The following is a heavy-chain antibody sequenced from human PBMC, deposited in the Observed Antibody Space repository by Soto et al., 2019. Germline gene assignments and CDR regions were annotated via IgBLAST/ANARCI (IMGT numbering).Heavy chain of an antibody. D-gene: IGHD6-6*01. CDR1: GYTFTSYD. CDR3: ARGRKLGGRNCIAARCHYQYYFDY. J-gene: IGHJ4*02. V-gene: IGHV1-8*01. Sequence: QVQLVQSGAEVKKPGASVKVSCKASGYTFTSYDINWVRQATGQGLEWMGWMNPNSGNTGYAQKFQGRVTMTRNTSISTAYMELSSLRSEDTAVYYCARGRKLGGRNCIAARCHYQYYFDYWGQGTLVTVSS. CDR2: MNPNSGNT.